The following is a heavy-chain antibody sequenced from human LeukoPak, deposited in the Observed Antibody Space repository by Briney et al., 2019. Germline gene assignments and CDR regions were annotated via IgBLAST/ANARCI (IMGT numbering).Heavy chain of an antibody. D-gene: IGHD3-9*01. CDR1: GFTFSSYA. Sequence: GGSLRLSCAASGFTFSSYAMSWVRQAPGKGLEWVSAISGSGGSTYYADSVKGRFTISRDNAKNSLYLQMNSLRAEDTAVYYCAREGLRYFDWSPALDYWGQGTLVTVSS. CDR2: ISGSGGST. CDR3: AREGLRYFDWSPALDY. V-gene: IGHV3-23*01. J-gene: IGHJ4*02.